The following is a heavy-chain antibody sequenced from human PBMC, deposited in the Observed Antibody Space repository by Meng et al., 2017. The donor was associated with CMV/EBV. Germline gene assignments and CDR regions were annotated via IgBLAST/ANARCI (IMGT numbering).Heavy chain of an antibody. Sequence: GESLKISCAASGFTFSSYSMNWVRQAPGKGLEWVSSISSSSSYIYYADSVKGRFTISGDNAKNSLYLQMNSLRAEDTAVYYCARRRENSYGYYYYGMDVWGQGTTVTVSS. CDR2: ISSSSSYI. J-gene: IGHJ6*02. V-gene: IGHV3-21*01. D-gene: IGHD5-18*01. CDR1: GFTFSSYS. CDR3: ARRRENSYGYYYYGMDV.